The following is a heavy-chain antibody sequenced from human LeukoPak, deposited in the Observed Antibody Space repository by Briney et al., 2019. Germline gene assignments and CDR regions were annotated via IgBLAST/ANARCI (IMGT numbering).Heavy chain of an antibody. CDR3: ARGLLWFGEAIDY. D-gene: IGHD3-10*01. Sequence: RRSLRLSCAASGFTFSSYAMHWVRQAPGKGLEWAAVISYDGSNKYYADSVKGRFTISRDNSKNTLYLQMNSLRAEDTAVYYCARGLLWFGEAIDYWGQGTLVTVSS. V-gene: IGHV3-30-3*01. J-gene: IGHJ4*02. CDR2: ISYDGSNK. CDR1: GFTFSSYA.